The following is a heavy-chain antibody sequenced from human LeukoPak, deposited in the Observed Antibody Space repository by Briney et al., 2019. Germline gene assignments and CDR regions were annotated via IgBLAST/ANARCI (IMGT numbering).Heavy chain of an antibody. J-gene: IGHJ4*02. CDR2: IYYSGST. Sequence: SETLSLTCSVSGGSISSYYWSWIRQPPGKGLEWIGYIYYSGSTNYNPSLKSRVTISVDTSKNQFSLKLSSVTAADTAVYYCARGDRYSSGWLARYYFDYWGQGTLVTVSS. CDR3: ARGDRYSSGWLARYYFDY. CDR1: GGSISSYY. D-gene: IGHD6-19*01. V-gene: IGHV4-59*01.